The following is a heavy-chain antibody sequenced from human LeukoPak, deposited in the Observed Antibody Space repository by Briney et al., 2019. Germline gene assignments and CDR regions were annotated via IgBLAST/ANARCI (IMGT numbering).Heavy chain of an antibody. CDR2: IYTSGST. D-gene: IGHD2-15*01. Sequence: SETLSLTCTVSGGSISSSSYYWSWIRQPAGKGLEWIGRIYTSGSTNYNPSLKSRVTMSVDTSKNQFSLKLSSVTAADTAVYYCARGDGIVVVVADNEVGAFDIWGQGTMVTVSS. CDR1: GGSISSSSYY. CDR3: ARGDGIVVVVADNEVGAFDI. J-gene: IGHJ3*02. V-gene: IGHV4-61*02.